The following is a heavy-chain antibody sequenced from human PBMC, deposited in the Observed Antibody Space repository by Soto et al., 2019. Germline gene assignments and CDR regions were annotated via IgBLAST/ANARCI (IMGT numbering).Heavy chain of an antibody. CDR2: ISPDGSGT. V-gene: IGHV3-74*01. J-gene: IGHJ6*02. Sequence: EVQLVESGGGSVQPGGSLRLSCAASGSTVSGHWRHWVRQEPGRGLVWVSLISPDGSGTTYADSVKGRFTISRDNAKNTLTLQMISLRAEDTAVYYCARGINYAMDVWGQGTTVTVSS. CDR1: GSTVSGHW. CDR3: ARGINYAMDV.